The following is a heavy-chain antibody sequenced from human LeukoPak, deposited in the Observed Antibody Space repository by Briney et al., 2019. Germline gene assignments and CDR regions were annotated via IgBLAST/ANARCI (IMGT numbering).Heavy chain of an antibody. Sequence: SETLSLTCTVSGGSFNNYYCSWVRQPPGEGLEWVGHIFYNGNTKYDPSLQSRVTISLDTSKSQISLKLSSVTAADTAVYYCARGVYIAAAQYGYWGQGTLVTVSS. CDR1: GGSFNNYY. CDR3: ARGVYIAAAQYGY. CDR2: IFYNGNT. V-gene: IGHV4-59*08. D-gene: IGHD6-13*01. J-gene: IGHJ4*02.